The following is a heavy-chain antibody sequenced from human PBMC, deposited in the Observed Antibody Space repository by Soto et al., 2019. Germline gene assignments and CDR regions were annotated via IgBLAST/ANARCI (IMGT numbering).Heavy chain of an antibody. CDR3: ARDREGFGELGAFDI. CDR2: ISYDGSNK. Sequence: QPGGSLRLSCAASGFTFSSYAMHWVRQAPGKGLEWVAVISYDGSNKYYADSVKGRFTISRDNSKNTLYLQMNSLRAEDTAVYYCARDREGFGELGAFDIWGQGTMVTVSS. D-gene: IGHD3-10*01. J-gene: IGHJ3*02. V-gene: IGHV3-30-3*01. CDR1: GFTFSSYA.